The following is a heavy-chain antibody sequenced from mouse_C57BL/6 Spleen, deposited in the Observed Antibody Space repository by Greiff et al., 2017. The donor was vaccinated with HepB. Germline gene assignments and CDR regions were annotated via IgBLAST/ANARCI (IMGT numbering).Heavy chain of an antibody. CDR2: IDPSDSYT. V-gene: IGHV1-50*01. J-gene: IGHJ4*01. D-gene: IGHD2-2*01. Sequence: QVQLKQPGAELVKPGASVKLSCKASGYTFTSYWMQWVKQRPGQGLEWIGEIDPSDSYTNYNQKFKGKATLTVDTSSSTAYMQLSSLTSEDSAVYYCARWGGGYDEGAMDYWGQGTSVTVSS. CDR3: ARWGGGYDEGAMDY. CDR1: GYTFTSYW.